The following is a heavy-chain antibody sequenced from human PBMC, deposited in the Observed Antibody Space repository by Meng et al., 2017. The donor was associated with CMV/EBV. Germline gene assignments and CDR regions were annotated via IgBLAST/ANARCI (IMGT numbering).Heavy chain of an antibody. D-gene: IGHD3-3*01. CDR3: ARDLPFGFLERLDY. CDR2: ISNDGNNK. CDR1: GFTFSSYG. V-gene: IGHV3-30*03. Sequence: GESLKISCAASGFTFSSYGMHWVRQSPGKGLEWVAVISNDGNNKYYADSVKGRFTISRDNSKNTLYLQMNSLRAEDTAVYYCARDLPFGFLERLDYWGQGTLVTVSS. J-gene: IGHJ4*02.